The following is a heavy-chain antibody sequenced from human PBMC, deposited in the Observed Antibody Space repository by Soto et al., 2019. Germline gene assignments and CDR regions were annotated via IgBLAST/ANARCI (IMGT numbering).Heavy chain of an antibody. D-gene: IGHD6-19*01. Sequence: PSETLSLTCTVSGGSVSSGSYYWSWIRQPPGKGLEWIGYIYYSVSTNYNPSLKSRVTISVDTSKNQFSLKLSSVTAADTAVYFCARGSGWYQRWGQGTLVTVSS. CDR1: GGSVSSGSYY. CDR2: IYYSVST. J-gene: IGHJ4*02. V-gene: IGHV4-61*01. CDR3: ARGSGWYQR.